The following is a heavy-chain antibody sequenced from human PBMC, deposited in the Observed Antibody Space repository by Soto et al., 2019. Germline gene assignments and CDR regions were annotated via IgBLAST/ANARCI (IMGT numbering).Heavy chain of an antibody. D-gene: IGHD2-2*02. CDR1: GGTFSSYA. Sequence: QVQLVQSGAEVKKPGSSVKVSCKASGGTFSSYAISWVRQAPGQGLEWMGGIIRIFGTANYAQKFQGRVTITEDESTSTAYMDLSSLRSEDTAVYYCARNGYCVSLSCYSEYDSGIDVWGQGTTVTVSS. CDR2: IIRIFGTA. CDR3: ARNGYCVSLSCYSEYDSGIDV. J-gene: IGHJ6*01. V-gene: IGHV1-69*12.